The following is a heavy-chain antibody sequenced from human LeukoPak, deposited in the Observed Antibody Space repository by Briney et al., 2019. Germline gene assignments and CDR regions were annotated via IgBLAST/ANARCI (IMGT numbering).Heavy chain of an antibody. CDR3: GRLAGLYSSSRSGSYFDS. D-gene: IGHD6-13*01. CDR1: GYTFSSYW. CDR2: IYPDDSDT. J-gene: IGHJ4*02. Sequence: GESLQISCQGSGYTFSSYWIGWVRPMPGKGLEWMGVIYPDDSDTRYSPSFQGQVTISADKSITTAYLQWSSLKASDSAMYYCGRLAGLYSSSRSGSYFDSWGQGTLVTVSS. V-gene: IGHV5-51*01.